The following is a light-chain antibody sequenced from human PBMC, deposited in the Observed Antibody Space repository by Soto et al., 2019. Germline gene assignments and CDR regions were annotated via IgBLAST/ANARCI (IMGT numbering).Light chain of an antibody. CDR2: KAS. J-gene: IGKJ1*01. CDR1: QSISSW. V-gene: IGKV1-5*03. Sequence: DIQMTQSPSTLSASVGDRVTITCRASQSISSWLAWYQQKPGKAPNLLIYKASTLQSGVPSRFSGGGSGTEFTLTVSSLQPDDFAIYYGRQYNDYPWTFGQGTKVEIK. CDR3: RQYNDYPWT.